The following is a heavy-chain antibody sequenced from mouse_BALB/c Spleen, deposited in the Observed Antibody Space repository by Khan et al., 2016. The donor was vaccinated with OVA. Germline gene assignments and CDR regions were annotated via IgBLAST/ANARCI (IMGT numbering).Heavy chain of an antibody. J-gene: IGHJ3*01. CDR1: GYTFTSYV. V-gene: IGHV1S136*01. CDR2: IYPFNDDS. CDR3: ASQGSTDTGFAY. D-gene: IGHD1-1*01. Sequence: VQLQQPGPELLKPGASVKMSCKASGYTFTSYVMHWVKQKPGQGLEWIGYIYPFNDDSKYSEKFKGKATLTSDTSSNTAYMELSSLTSEDSAVYYCASQGSTDTGFAYWGQGTLVTVSA.